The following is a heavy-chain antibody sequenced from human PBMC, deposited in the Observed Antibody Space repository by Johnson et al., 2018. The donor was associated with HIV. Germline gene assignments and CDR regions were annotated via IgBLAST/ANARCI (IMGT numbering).Heavy chain of an antibody. J-gene: IGHJ3*02. CDR2: ISYDGSNK. V-gene: IGHV3-30-3*01. CDR3: ARASHSSGVYASLVDAFDI. CDR1: GFTFDDYT. D-gene: IGHD6-19*01. Sequence: VQLVESGGVVVQPGGSLRLSCAASGFTFDDYTMHWVRQAPGKGLEWVAVISYDGSNKYYADSVKGRFNVSRDNAKNSQYLQMNSLRAEDTAMYYCARASHSSGVYASLVDAFDIWGQGTMVTVSS.